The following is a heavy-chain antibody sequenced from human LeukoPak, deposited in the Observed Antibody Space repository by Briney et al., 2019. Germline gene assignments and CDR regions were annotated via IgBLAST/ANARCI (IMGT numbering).Heavy chain of an antibody. V-gene: IGHV4-31*03. CDR1: GGSISSGGYY. D-gene: IGHD3-3*01. CDR2: IYYSGST. J-gene: IGHJ6*03. CDR3: ARGVAYYDFWSGYYGVQDYYYMDV. Sequence: SETLSLTCTVSGGSISSGGYYWSWIRQHPGKGLEWIGYIYYSGSTYYNPSLKSRVTISVDTSMNQFSLKLSSVTAADTAVYYCARGVAYYDFWSGYYGVQDYYYMDVWGKGTTVTVSS.